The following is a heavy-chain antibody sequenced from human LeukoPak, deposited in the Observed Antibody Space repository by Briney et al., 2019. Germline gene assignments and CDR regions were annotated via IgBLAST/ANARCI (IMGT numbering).Heavy chain of an antibody. CDR2: ISPIFGTA. D-gene: IGHD3-3*01. CDR1: GGTFSSYA. J-gene: IGHJ5*02. Sequence: SVKVSCKASGGTFSSYAISWVRQAPGQGLEWMGGISPIFGTANYAQKFQGRVTITTDESTSTTYMELSSLRSEDTAVYYCAREMHYDFWSGYPNWFVPWGQGTLVTVSS. CDR3: AREMHYDFWSGYPNWFVP. V-gene: IGHV1-69*05.